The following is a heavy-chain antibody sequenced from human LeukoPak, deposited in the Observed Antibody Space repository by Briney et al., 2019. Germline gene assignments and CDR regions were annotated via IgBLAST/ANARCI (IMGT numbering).Heavy chain of an antibody. V-gene: IGHV1-2*02. J-gene: IGHJ5*02. D-gene: IGHD1-26*01. Sequence: GASVKVSCKASGYTFTGYYMHWVRQAPGQGLEWMGWINPNSGGTNYAQKFQGRVTMTRDTSISTAYMELSRLRSDDTAVYYCARDRYSGEWELPSWFDPWGQGTLVTVSS. CDR1: GYTFTGYY. CDR3: ARDRYSGEWELPSWFDP. CDR2: INPNSGGT.